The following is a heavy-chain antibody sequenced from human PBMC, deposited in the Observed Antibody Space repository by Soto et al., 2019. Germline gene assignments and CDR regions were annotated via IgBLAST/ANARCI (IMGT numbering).Heavy chain of an antibody. Sequence: SETLSLTCTVSGGSISSSSYYWGWIRQPPGKGLEWIGSIYYSGSTYYNPSLKSRVTISVDTSKNQFSLKLSSVTAADTAVYYCARGGGYSSSWYYFDYWGQGTLVTAPQ. CDR2: IYYSGST. D-gene: IGHD6-13*01. CDR3: ARGGGYSSSWYYFDY. CDR1: GGSISSSSYY. J-gene: IGHJ4*02. V-gene: IGHV4-39*01.